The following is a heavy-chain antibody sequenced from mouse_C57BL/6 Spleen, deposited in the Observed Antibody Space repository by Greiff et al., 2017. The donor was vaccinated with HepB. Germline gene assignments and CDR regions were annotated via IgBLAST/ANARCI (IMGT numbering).Heavy chain of an antibody. V-gene: IGHV1-81*01. Sequence: VQLQQSGAELARPGASVKLSCKASGYTFTSYGISWVKQRTGQGLEWIGEIYPRSGNTYYNEKFKGKATLTADKSSSTAYMELRSLTSEDSAVYFCLYYYGSSRYFDVWGTGTTVTVSS. D-gene: IGHD1-1*01. J-gene: IGHJ1*03. CDR3: LYYYGSSRYFDV. CDR1: GYTFTSYG. CDR2: IYPRSGNT.